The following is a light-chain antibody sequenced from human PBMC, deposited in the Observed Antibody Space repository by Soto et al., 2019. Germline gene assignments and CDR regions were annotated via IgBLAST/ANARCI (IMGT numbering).Light chain of an antibody. Sequence: EIVLTQSPATLSLSPGERATLSCRVSQSVGSSLAWYQQKPGQAPRLLIYDASNRATGIPARFSGSGSGTDFTLTINSLEPEDVAVYYCQQYGSSGTFGQGTKVDIK. CDR2: DAS. CDR1: QSVGSS. CDR3: QQYGSSGT. J-gene: IGKJ1*01. V-gene: IGKV3-11*01.